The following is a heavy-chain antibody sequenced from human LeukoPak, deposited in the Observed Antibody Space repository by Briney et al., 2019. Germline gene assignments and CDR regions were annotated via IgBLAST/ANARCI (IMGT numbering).Heavy chain of an antibody. CDR1: GFTFSSYW. D-gene: IGHD3-9*01. V-gene: IGHV3-7*01. CDR2: IKQDGSEQ. J-gene: IGHJ3*02. Sequence: GGSLRLSCAASGFTFSSYWMSWVRQAPGKGLEWVANIKQDGSEQYSVDSVKGRFTISRDNAKNSLYLQMNSLRAEDTAVYYCARDLGSYDILTGSDAFAIWGQGTMVTVSS. CDR3: ARDLGSYDILTGSDAFAI.